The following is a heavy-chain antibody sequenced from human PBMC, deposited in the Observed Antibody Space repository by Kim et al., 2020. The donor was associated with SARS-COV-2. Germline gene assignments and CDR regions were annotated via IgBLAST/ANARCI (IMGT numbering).Heavy chain of an antibody. J-gene: IGHJ4*02. CDR1: GFTFSSYW. CDR3: ARYVVVPAAMLGYFDY. CDR2: IKQDGSEK. V-gene: IGHV3-7*01. Sequence: GGSLRLSCAASGFTFSSYWMSWVRQAPGKGLEWVANIKQDGSEKYYVDSVKGRFTISRDNAKNSLYLQMNSLRAEDTAVYYCARYVVVPAAMLGYFDYWGQGTLVTVSS. D-gene: IGHD2-2*01.